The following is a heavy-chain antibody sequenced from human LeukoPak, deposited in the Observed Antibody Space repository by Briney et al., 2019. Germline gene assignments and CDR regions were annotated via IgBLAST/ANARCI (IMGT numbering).Heavy chain of an antibody. CDR3: ARVWDGYNEIDY. J-gene: IGHJ4*02. CDR2: INPNSGGT. D-gene: IGHD5-24*01. CDR1: GYTFTGYY. Sequence: GASVKVSCRASGYTFTGYYMHWVRQAPGQGLEWMGWINPNSGGTNYAQKFQGRVTMTRDTSISTAYMELSRLRSDDTAVYYCARVWDGYNEIDYWGQGTLVTVSS. V-gene: IGHV1-2*02.